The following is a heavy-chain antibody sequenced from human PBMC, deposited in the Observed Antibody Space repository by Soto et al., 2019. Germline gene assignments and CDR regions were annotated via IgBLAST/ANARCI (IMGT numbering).Heavy chain of an antibody. Sequence: QVQLVESGGGLVKPGGSLRLSCAASGFTFSDYYMSWIRQAPGKGLEWVSYISSRRSYTNYADSVKGRFTISRDHAKNSLYLQRNSLRAEDTAVYYGARKGGYVTTYYDDSSPLTTQREKNWFDPCGQGTLVTVSS. V-gene: IGHV3-11*05. D-gene: IGHD3-22*01. CDR2: ISSRRSYT. J-gene: IGHJ5*02. CDR3: ARKGGYVTTYYDDSSPLTTQREKNWFDP. CDR1: GFTFSDYY.